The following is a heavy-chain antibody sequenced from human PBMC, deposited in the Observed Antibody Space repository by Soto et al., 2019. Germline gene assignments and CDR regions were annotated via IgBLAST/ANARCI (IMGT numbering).Heavy chain of an antibody. CDR1: GGSVSSGSYY. V-gene: IGHV4-61*01. CDR2: MSYSGTT. J-gene: IGHJ4*02. Sequence: SETLSLTXTVSGGSVSSGSYYWSWIRQPPGKGLEWIAYMSYSGTTNYNPSLKSRVSISVDTSKNQFSLKLSSLTAADTAVYYCARAINFDFWSDSESGYYFDYWGQGTLVTVSS. D-gene: IGHD3-3*01. CDR3: ARAINFDFWSDSESGYYFDY.